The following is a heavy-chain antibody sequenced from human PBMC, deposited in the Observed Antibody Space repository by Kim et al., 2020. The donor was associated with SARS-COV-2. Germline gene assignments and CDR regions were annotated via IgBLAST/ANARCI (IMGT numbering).Heavy chain of an antibody. CDR3: AKARVAGTIYYGMDV. D-gene: IGHD6-19*01. CDR2: ISGSGGST. CDR1: GFTFSSYA. J-gene: IGHJ6*02. Sequence: GGSLRLSCAASGFTFSSYAMSWVRQAPGKGLEWVSAISGSGGSTYYADSVKGRFTISRDNSKNTLYLQMNSLRAEDTAVYYCAKARVAGTIYYGMDVWGQGTTVTVSS. V-gene: IGHV3-23*01.